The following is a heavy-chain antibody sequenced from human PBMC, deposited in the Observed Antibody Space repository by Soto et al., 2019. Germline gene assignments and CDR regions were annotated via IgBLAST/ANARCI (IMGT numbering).Heavy chain of an antibody. CDR2: IDPSDSYT. CDR1: GYSFTSYL. J-gene: IGHJ4*02. V-gene: IGHV5-10-1*01. CDR3: ARHKTYYYDSSGLTGTDD. D-gene: IGHD3-22*01. Sequence: GESLKISCKGSGYSFTSYLISWVRQMPGKGLEWMGRIDPSDSYTNYSPSFQGHVTISADKSISTAYLQWSSLKASDTAMYYCARHKTYYYDSSGLTGTDDWGQGTLVTVSS.